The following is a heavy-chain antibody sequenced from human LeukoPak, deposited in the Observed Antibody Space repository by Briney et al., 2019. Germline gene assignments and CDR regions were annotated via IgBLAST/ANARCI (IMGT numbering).Heavy chain of an antibody. CDR1: GYTFIDYS. Sequence: ASVKVSCKASGYTFIDYSMHWVRQAPGQGLEWMGWIDPNSGGIMYAQKFQGRVTMTRDTSISTAYMELSRLRSDDTAVYYCAREPQRYCSGGSCYYGTGIFDYWGQGTLVTVSS. V-gene: IGHV1-2*02. CDR2: IDPNSGGI. D-gene: IGHD2-15*01. CDR3: AREPQRYCSGGSCYYGTGIFDY. J-gene: IGHJ4*02.